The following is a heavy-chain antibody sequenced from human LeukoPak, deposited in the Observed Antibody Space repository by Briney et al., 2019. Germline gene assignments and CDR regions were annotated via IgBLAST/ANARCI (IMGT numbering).Heavy chain of an antibody. Sequence: SETLCLTCTVSGGSISSYYWSWIRQPPGKGLEWIGYIYYSGSTNYNPSLKSRVTISVDTSKNQFSLKLSSVTAADTAVYYCARVVYDSSGYYFYAFDIWGQGTMVTVSS. CDR3: ARVVYDSSGYYFYAFDI. V-gene: IGHV4-59*01. D-gene: IGHD3-22*01. CDR2: IYYSGST. J-gene: IGHJ3*02. CDR1: GGSISSYY.